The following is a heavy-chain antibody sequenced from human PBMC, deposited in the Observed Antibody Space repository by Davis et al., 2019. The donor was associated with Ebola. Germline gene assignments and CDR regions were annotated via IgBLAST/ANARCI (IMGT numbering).Heavy chain of an antibody. D-gene: IGHD6-19*01. J-gene: IGHJ4*02. CDR1: GYIFNNHP. Sequence: ASVKVSCKASGYIFNNHPIHWVRQAPGQRPEWMGWINAGDGDTKFSHNFQGRVTFSRDTSTSTVYMELRSLTSDDTAEYYCARGRNGGWDFDYWGQGTLVPVSS. CDR3: ARGRNGGWDFDY. CDR2: INAGDGDT. V-gene: IGHV1-3*01.